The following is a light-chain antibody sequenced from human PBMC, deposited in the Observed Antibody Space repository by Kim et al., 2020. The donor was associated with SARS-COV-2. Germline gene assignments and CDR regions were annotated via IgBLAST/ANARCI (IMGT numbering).Light chain of an antibody. CDR2: SNN. CDR1: SSNIGSNP. CDR3: APWDDNLNGPV. Sequence: ELTQTPSASGTPGQRVTISCSGSSSNIGSNPVNWYQQVPGTAPKLLIYSNNQRPSGVPDRFSGSASGTSASLTISGLQSEDEADYYCAPWDDNLNGPVFGGGTQLTVL. V-gene: IGLV1-44*01. J-gene: IGLJ3*02.